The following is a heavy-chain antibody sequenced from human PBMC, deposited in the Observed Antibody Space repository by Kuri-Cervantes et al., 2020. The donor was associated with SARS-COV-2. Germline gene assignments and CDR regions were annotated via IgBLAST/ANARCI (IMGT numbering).Heavy chain of an antibody. CDR2: ISSSSSTI. J-gene: IGHJ6*02. CDR1: GFTFSSYS. CDR3: ARGGSDYYYYGMDV. V-gene: IGHV3-48*01. Sequence: GGSLRLSCAASGFTFSSYSMNWVRQAPGKGLEWVSYISSSSSTIYYADSVKGRFTISRDNAKNSLYLQMNSLRAEDTAVYYCARGGSDYYYYGMDVWGQGTTVTVSS. D-gene: IGHD1-26*01.